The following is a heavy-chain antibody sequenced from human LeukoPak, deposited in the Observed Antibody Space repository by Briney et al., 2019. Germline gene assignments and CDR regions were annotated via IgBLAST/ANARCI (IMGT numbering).Heavy chain of an antibody. CDR2: IYYSGSA. CDR3: ARDVRLYSSGWYVDYFDY. V-gene: IGHV4-59*01. D-gene: IGHD6-19*01. J-gene: IGHJ4*02. CDR1: GASISSYY. Sequence: TPSETLSLTCTVSGASISSYYWSWIRQPPGKRLEWIGYIYYSGSANYNPSLKSRVTISVDTSKNQFSLKLSSVTAADTAVYYCARDVRLYSSGWYVDYFDYWGQGTLVTVSS.